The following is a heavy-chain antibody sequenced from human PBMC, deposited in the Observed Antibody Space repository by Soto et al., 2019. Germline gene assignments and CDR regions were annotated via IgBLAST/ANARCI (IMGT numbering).Heavy chain of an antibody. J-gene: IGHJ3*02. CDR3: AKDRAPSPGLLGPLFNAFDI. Sequence: GGSLRLSCAASGFTFSSYAMSWVRQAPGKGLEWVSVFSGSVVSTYYADSVKGRFTISRDNSKNTLFLQMNSLRAEDTAVYYFAKDRAPSPGLLGPLFNAFDIWGQGTMVTVSS. D-gene: IGHD3-22*01. V-gene: IGHV3-23*01. CDR2: FSGSVVST. CDR1: GFTFSSYA.